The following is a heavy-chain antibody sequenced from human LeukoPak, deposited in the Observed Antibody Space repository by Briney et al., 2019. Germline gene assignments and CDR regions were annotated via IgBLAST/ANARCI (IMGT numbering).Heavy chain of an antibody. CDR2: INHSGST. D-gene: IGHD2-15*01. J-gene: IGHJ3*02. V-gene: IGHV4-34*01. CDR3: ARGPPWWEAFDI. Sequence: PSETLSLTCAVYGGSFSGYYWSWIRQPPGKGLEWIGEINHSGSTNYNPSLKSRVTISVDTSKIQFSLKLSSVTAADTAVYYCARGPPWWEAFDIWGQGTMVTVSS. CDR1: GGSFSGYY.